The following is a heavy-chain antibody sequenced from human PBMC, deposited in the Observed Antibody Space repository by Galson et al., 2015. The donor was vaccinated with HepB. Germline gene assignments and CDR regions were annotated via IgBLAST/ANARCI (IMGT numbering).Heavy chain of an antibody. V-gene: IGHV1-46*01. J-gene: IGHJ4*02. Sequence: SVKVSCKASGYTFTSYYMHWVRQAPGQGLEWMGIINPSGGSTSYAQKFQGRVTMTRDTSASTVYMELSSLRSEDTAVYYCARDRLYYYGSGTLYRLDFDYWGQGTLVTVSS. D-gene: IGHD3-10*01. CDR2: INPSGGST. CDR3: ARDRLYYYGSGTLYRLDFDY. CDR1: GYTFTSYY.